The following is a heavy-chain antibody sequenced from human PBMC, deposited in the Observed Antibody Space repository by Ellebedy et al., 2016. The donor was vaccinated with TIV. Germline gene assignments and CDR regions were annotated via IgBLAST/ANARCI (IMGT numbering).Heavy chain of an antibody. CDR3: AGETFNDVDLDLWGLFDV. Sequence: GESLKISCVVSGFTINSNYMSWVRQAPGRGLEWVSVISVGGSAYYADSVEGRFTISRDNSRNTLFLQMNGLRAEDTAVYYCAGETFNDVDLDLWGLFDVWGQGIMVTVSS. D-gene: IGHD3-10*01. J-gene: IGHJ3*01. V-gene: IGHV3-66*01. CDR1: GFTINSNY. CDR2: ISVGGSA.